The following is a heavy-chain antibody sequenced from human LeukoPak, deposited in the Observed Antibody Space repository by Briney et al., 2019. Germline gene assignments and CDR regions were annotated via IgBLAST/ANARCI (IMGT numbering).Heavy chain of an antibody. V-gene: IGHV3-7*01. Sequence: GGSLRLSCAASGFTFSSYSMNWVRQAPGKGLEWVASIRQDGGEKYYVDSVKGRFTISRDNTKNSLYLQMSALRAEDTAIYYCARDGTAAGLYFDLWGQGTLVTVSS. D-gene: IGHD6-13*01. CDR2: IRQDGGEK. CDR3: ARDGTAAGLYFDL. CDR1: GFTFSSYS. J-gene: IGHJ4*01.